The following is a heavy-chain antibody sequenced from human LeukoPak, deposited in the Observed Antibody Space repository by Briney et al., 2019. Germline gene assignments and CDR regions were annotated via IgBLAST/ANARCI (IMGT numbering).Heavy chain of an antibody. CDR2: ISSSSSYM. V-gene: IGHV3-21*01. CDR3: ARSYCSGDFCYSYFDY. J-gene: IGHJ4*02. CDR1: GFTLSSHS. D-gene: IGHD2-15*01. Sequence: GGSLRLSCAAYGFTLSSHSMNWVRQAPGKGLEWVSSISSSSSYMSYADSMKGRFTISRDNAKNSLFLQMNSLRAEDTAVYYCARSYCSGDFCYSYFDYWGQGTLVTVSS.